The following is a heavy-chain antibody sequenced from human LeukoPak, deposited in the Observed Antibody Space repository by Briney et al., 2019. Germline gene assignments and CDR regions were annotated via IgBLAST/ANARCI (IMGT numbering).Heavy chain of an antibody. J-gene: IGHJ4*02. CDR2: INPNSGGT. CDR3: ARGRRKYSYGYIE. CDR1: GYTFTGYY. D-gene: IGHD5-18*01. Sequence: ASVKVSCKASGYTFTGYYMHWVRQAPGQGLEWMGWINPNSGGTNYAQKFQGRVTMTRDTSISTAYMELRSLRSDDTAAYYCARGRRKYSYGYIEWGQGTLVTVSS. V-gene: IGHV1-2*02.